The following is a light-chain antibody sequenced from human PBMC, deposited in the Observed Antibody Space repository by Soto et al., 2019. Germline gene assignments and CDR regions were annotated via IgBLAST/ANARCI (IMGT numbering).Light chain of an antibody. V-gene: IGLV2-14*01. CDR3: ISYTDRQSYV. CDR1: SSDVGSCDH. CDR2: AVS. Sequence: QSALTQPASVSGSPGQSITISCSGTSSDVGSCDHVAWYQQFAGKSPKLMIYAVSDRPSGVSDRFSGSKSGITASLTISGLQAEDEADYYCISYTDRQSYVFGTGTKLTVL. J-gene: IGLJ1*01.